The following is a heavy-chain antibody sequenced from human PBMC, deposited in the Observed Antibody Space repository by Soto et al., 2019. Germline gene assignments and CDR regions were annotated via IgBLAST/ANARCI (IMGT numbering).Heavy chain of an antibody. Sequence: PSETLSLTCTVSGCSISSSSYYWGWIRQPPGKGLEWIGSIYYSGSTYYNPSLKSRVTISVDTSKNQFSLKLSSVTAADTAVYYCARLGYCSGGSCYSGVDDYWGQGTLVTVSS. CDR2: IYYSGST. CDR1: GCSISSSSYY. D-gene: IGHD2-15*01. V-gene: IGHV4-39*01. CDR3: ARLGYCSGGSCYSGVDDY. J-gene: IGHJ4*02.